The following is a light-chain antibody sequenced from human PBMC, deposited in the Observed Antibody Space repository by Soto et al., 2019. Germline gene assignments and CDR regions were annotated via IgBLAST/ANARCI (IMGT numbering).Light chain of an antibody. CDR2: EVS. CDR3: SSYTSSSTGV. V-gene: IGLV2-14*01. J-gene: IGLJ3*02. Sequence: QSALTQPASVSGSPGQSITISCTGTSSDVGGYNYVSGYQQHPGKAPKLMIYEVSYRPSGVSTRFSGSKSGNTASLTISGLLAEDEADYYCSSYTSSSTGVFGGGTKLTVL. CDR1: SSDVGGYNY.